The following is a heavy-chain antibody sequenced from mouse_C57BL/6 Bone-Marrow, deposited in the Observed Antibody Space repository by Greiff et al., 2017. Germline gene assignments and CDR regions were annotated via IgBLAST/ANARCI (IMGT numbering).Heavy chain of an antibody. CDR3: ARGVYYYAMDY. CDR1: GFTFSSYG. V-gene: IGHV5-6*02. Sequence: DVKLVESGGDLVKPGGSLKLSCAASGFTFSSYGMSWVRQTPDKRLEWVATISSGGSYTYYPDSVKGRVTISRDNAKNTLYRQMSSLKSEDTAMYYWARGVYYYAMDYWGQGTSVTVSS. CDR2: ISSGGSYT. J-gene: IGHJ4*01.